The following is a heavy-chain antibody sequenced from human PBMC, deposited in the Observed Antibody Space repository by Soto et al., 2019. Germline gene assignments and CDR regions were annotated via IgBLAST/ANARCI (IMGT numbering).Heavy chain of an antibody. Sequence: EVQLLESGGGLVQPGGSLRLSCAASGFTFSSYAMSWVRQAPGKGLEWVSAISGSGGSTHYADSVKGRFTISRDNSKNTLYLQMNSLRAEDTAVYYCAKEGHGWLVPYYYFDYWGQGTLVTVSS. J-gene: IGHJ4*02. CDR3: AKEGHGWLVPYYYFDY. CDR2: ISGSGGST. CDR1: GFTFSSYA. D-gene: IGHD6-19*01. V-gene: IGHV3-23*01.